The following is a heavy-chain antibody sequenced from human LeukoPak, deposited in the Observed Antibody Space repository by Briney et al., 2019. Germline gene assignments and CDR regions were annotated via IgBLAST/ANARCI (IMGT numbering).Heavy chain of an antibody. CDR1: GGSISSYY. D-gene: IGHD3-22*01. CDR3: ARSSRYDSSGYYYYFDY. J-gene: IGHJ4*02. V-gene: IGHV4-4*09. Sequence: SETLSLTCTVSGGSISSYYWSWIRQPSGKGLEWIGYIYTSGSTNYNPSLKSRVTISVDTSKNQFSLKLSSVTAADTAVYYCARSSRYDSSGYYYYFDYWGQGTLVTVSS. CDR2: IYTSGST.